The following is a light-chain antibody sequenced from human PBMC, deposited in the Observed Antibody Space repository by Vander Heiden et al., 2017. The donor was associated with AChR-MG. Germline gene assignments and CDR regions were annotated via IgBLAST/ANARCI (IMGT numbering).Light chain of an antibody. Sequence: EIVLTQSPGTLSLSPGERATLPCRASQSVRSSYLAWYQQKPGQAPRLLIYGASSRATGIPDRFSGSGSGTDFTLTISRLEPEDFAVYYCQQYGSSFSFGQGTKVEIK. CDR1: QSVRSSY. J-gene: IGKJ1*01. CDR2: GAS. V-gene: IGKV3-20*01. CDR3: QQYGSSFS.